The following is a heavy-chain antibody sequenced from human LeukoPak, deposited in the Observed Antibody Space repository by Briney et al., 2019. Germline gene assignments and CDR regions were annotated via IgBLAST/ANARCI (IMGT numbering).Heavy chain of an antibody. CDR1: GDSISSSTYY. CDR3: ARLRSGSRASWFDP. J-gene: IGHJ5*02. Sequence: SETLSLTCTVSGDSISSSTYYWGWIRQPPGKGLEWIGSMYYSGNTYYKPSLKSRVTISVDTSKNQFSLKLNSVIAADTAVYFCARLRSGSRASWFDPWGQGTLVTVSS. V-gene: IGHV4-39*01. CDR2: MYYSGNT. D-gene: IGHD1-26*01.